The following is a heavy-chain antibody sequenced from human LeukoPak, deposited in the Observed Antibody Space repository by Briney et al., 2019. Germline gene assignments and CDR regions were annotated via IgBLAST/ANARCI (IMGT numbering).Heavy chain of an antibody. CDR2: INPNSGGT. CDR1: GYTFTGYY. Sequence: ASVNVSCTASGYTFTGYYMHWVRQAPGQGLEWMGWINPNSGGTNYAQKFQGRVTMTRDTSISTAYMELSRLRSDDTAVYYCARQVVPAAIKTLDYWGQGTLVTVSS. CDR3: ARQVVPAAIKTLDY. J-gene: IGHJ4*02. D-gene: IGHD2-2*01. V-gene: IGHV1-2*02.